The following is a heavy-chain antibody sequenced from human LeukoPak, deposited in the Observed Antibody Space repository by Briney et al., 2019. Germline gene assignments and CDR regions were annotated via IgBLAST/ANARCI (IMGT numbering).Heavy chain of an antibody. CDR3: ARDPPRITIFGVPFDY. Sequence: GASVKVSCKASGYTFTGYYMHWVRQAPGQGLEWMGWINPNSGGTNYAQKFQGRVTMTRDTSISTAYMELSRLRSDDTAVYYCARDPPRITIFGVPFDYWSQGTLVTVSS. CDR1: GYTFTGYY. J-gene: IGHJ4*02. CDR2: INPNSGGT. V-gene: IGHV1-2*02. D-gene: IGHD3-3*01.